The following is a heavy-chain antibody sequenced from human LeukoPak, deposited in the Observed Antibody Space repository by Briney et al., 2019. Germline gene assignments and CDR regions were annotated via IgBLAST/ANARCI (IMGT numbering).Heavy chain of an antibody. CDR1: GGSISSYF. D-gene: IGHD3-22*01. CDR2: VYYSGSP. V-gene: IGHV4-59*01. CDR3: ARVFDDYYDSSADPPLWFDP. J-gene: IGHJ5*02. Sequence: SETLSLTCTVSGGSISSYFWSWIRQPPGMGLEWIGYVYYSGSPNYNPSLKSRVTISVDTSKNQFSLRPRSVTAADTAVYYCARVFDDYYDSSADPPLWFDPWGQGTLVTVSS.